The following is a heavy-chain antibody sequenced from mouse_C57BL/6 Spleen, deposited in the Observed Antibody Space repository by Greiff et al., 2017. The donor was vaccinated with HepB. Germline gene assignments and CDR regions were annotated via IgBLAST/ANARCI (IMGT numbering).Heavy chain of an antibody. Sequence: QVQLQQSGAELARPGASVKLSCKASGYTFTSYGISWVKQRTGQGLEWIGEIYPRSGNTYYNEKFKGKATLTADKSSSTAYMELRSLTSEDSAVYFCARSGGSSLGKAMDYWGQGTSVTVSS. J-gene: IGHJ4*01. CDR3: ARSGGSSLGKAMDY. CDR1: GYTFTSYG. CDR2: IYPRSGNT. V-gene: IGHV1-81*01. D-gene: IGHD1-1*01.